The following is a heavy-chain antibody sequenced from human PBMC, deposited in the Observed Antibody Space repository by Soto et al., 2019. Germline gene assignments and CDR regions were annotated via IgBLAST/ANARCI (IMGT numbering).Heavy chain of an antibody. CDR2: INPSGGST. Sequence: AAVKVYCKASGYTFTSYYMHWVRQAPGQGLEWMGIINPSGGSTSYAQKFQGRVTMTRDTSTSTVYMELSSLRSEDTAVYYCARDAALEYCSGGSCYPSNWFDPWGQGTLVTVSS. CDR1: GYTFTSYY. V-gene: IGHV1-46*01. CDR3: ARDAALEYCSGGSCYPSNWFDP. J-gene: IGHJ5*02. D-gene: IGHD2-15*01.